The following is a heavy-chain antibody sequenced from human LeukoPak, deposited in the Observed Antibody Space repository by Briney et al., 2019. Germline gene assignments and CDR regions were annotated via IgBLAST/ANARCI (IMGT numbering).Heavy chain of an antibody. CDR2: IREDGSDK. CDR3: ATWGSIFGVTFFDF. CDR1: GFIFTNYW. V-gene: IGHV3-7*01. Sequence: AGGSLRLSCAASGFIFTNYWMSWVRQAPGKGLEWVATIREDGSDKHYVDPARGRFTISRDNAKNSLYLQMNALRADDTAVYYCATWGSIFGVTFFDFWGQGTLVTVSS. J-gene: IGHJ4*02. D-gene: IGHD3-3*01.